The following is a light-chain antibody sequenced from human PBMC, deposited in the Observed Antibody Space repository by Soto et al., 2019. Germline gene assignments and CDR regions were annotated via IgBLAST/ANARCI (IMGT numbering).Light chain of an antibody. V-gene: IGLV2-14*01. J-gene: IGLJ1*01. CDR1: RSDIGGYDY. CDR2: EVT. Sequence: QSALTQPASVSGSPGQSITISCTGTRSDIGGYDYVSWYQHHPGKAPKLILYEVTNRPSGVSDRFSGSRSGNTASLTVSGLQAEYGADYYCHSYTSSSTYVFGTGTKVTVL. CDR3: HSYTSSSTYV.